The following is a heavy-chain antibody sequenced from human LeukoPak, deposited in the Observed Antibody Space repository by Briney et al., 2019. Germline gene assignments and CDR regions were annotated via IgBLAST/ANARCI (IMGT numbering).Heavy chain of an antibody. CDR2: INPNSGGT. D-gene: IGHD6-19*01. CDR1: GYTFTSYA. CDR3: ARKEGSGWLGY. J-gene: IGHJ4*02. Sequence: GASVKVSCKASGYTFTSYAMNWVRQAPGQGLEWMGWINPNSGGTNYAQKFQGRVTMTRDTSISTAYMELSRLRSDDTAVYYCARKEGSGWLGYWGQGTLVTVSS. V-gene: IGHV1-2*02.